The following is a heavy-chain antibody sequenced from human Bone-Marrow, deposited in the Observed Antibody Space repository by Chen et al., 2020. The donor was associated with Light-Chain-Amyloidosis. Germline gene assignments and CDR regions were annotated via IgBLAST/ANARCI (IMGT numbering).Heavy chain of an antibody. CDR3: ARGNRDGFNYWFDL. D-gene: IGHD5-12*01. CDR1: GGALTSTSYY. J-gene: IGHJ5*02. Sequence: QLHLQESGPGLVRPSETLSLTCAVSGGALTSTSYYAGWIRQPPGKGLEWIGSVYYDGTTFYNPSLERRVAISVDTSRNQFSLKLTSVTAADTAVYYCARGNRDGFNYWFDLWGQGTLVTVSS. V-gene: IGHV4-39*07. CDR2: VYYDGTT.